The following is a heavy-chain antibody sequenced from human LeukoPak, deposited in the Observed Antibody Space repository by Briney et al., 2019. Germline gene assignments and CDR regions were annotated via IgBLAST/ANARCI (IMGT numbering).Heavy chain of an antibody. CDR1: GFTFSSYW. CDR2: INSDGSST. CDR3: ARDGDSSGYYVNFDY. J-gene: IGHJ4*02. D-gene: IGHD3-22*01. Sequence: GGSLRLSCAASGFTFSSYWMHWVRQSPGKGLVWVSRINSDGSSTSYGDSVKGRVTISRDDAKNTLYLHMNSLRAEDTAVYYCARDGDSSGYYVNFDYWGQGTLVTVSS. V-gene: IGHV3-74*01.